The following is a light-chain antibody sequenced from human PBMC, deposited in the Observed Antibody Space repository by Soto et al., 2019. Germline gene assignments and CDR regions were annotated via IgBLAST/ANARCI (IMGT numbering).Light chain of an antibody. CDR2: GAS. V-gene: IGKV3-15*01. J-gene: IGKJ1*01. Sequence: EVVMTQSPGTLSVSPGEAATLSCRTSQSVDSLLAWYQQKPGQTPRLLFNGASTRATGIPARFTGSGSGTEFILTISSLQSEDFAVYYCQQYDIWPPTFGQGTKVDIK. CDR3: QQYDIWPPT. CDR1: QSVDSL.